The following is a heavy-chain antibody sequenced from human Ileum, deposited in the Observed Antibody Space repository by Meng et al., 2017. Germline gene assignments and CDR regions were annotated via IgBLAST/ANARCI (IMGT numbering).Heavy chain of an antibody. J-gene: IGHJ4*02. V-gene: IGHV4-39*01. CDR2: IYYGGST. Sequence: QLRLQESGPGLVKPSETLSLTCSVSSGSFTNNNYYWVWLRRPPGKGLEWIGSIYYGGSTYYNPSLKSRVTISVDTSTNQFSLKLISVTAADTAAYYCARRAHYGDPPRWGQGTLVTVSS. D-gene: IGHD4-17*01. CDR3: ARRAHYGDPPR. CDR1: SGSFTNNNYY.